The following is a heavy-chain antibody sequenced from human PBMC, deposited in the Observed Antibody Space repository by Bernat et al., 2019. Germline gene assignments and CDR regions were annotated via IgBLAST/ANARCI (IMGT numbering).Heavy chain of an antibody. J-gene: IGHJ5*02. Sequence: QVQLQESGPGLVKPSQTLSLTCTVSGGSISSGGYYWSWIRQHPGKGLEWSGYIYHSGSTYYNPSLKSRVTISVDTSKNQFSLKLSSVTAADTAVYYCAREIVVVVAATRRFDPWGQGTLVTVSS. CDR1: GGSISSGGYY. D-gene: IGHD2-15*01. CDR3: AREIVVVVAATRRFDP. V-gene: IGHV4-31*03. CDR2: IYHSGST.